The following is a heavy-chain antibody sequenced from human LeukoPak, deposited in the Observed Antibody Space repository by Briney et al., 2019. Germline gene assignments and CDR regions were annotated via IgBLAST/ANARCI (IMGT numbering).Heavy chain of an antibody. V-gene: IGHV4-38-2*02. CDR3: ARAREPLIYTYYFEY. J-gene: IGHJ4*02. Sequence: SETLSLTCSVSGYSISSGYYWGWTRQPPGKGLEWIGRIYHSGSTYYDPSLKSRVTISVDTSRNQFSLKLSSVTAADTAIYYCARAREPLIYTYYFEYWGQGTLVTVSS. D-gene: IGHD1-14*01. CDR1: GYSISSGYY. CDR2: IYHSGST.